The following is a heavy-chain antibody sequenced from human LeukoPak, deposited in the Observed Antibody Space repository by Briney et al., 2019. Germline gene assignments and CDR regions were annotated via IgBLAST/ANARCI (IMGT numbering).Heavy chain of an antibody. CDR2: IIPIFGTA. Sequence: ASVKVSCKASGGTFSSYAISWERQAPGQGLEWMGGIIPIFGTANYAQKFQGRVTITADESTSTAYMELSSLRSEDTAVYYCARVSNGITIFGVENWFDPWGQGTLVTVSS. V-gene: IGHV1-69*13. CDR1: GGTFSSYA. J-gene: IGHJ5*02. D-gene: IGHD3-3*01. CDR3: ARVSNGITIFGVENWFDP.